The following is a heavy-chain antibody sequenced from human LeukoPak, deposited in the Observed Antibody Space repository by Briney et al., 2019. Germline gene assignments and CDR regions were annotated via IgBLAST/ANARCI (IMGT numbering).Heavy chain of an antibody. J-gene: IGHJ3*02. CDR1: GGSFSGYY. CDR3: ARSLPQLGAFDI. Sequence: PSETLSLTCAVYGGSFSGYYWSWIRQPPGKGLEWIGEINHSGSTNYNPSLKSRVTISVDTSKNQFSLKLSSVTAADTAVYYCARSLPQLGAFDIWGQGTMVTVSS. CDR2: INHSGST. D-gene: IGHD6-6*01. V-gene: IGHV4-34*01.